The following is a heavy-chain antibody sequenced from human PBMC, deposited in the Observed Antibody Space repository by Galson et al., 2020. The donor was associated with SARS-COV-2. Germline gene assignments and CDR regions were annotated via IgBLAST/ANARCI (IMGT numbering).Heavy chain of an antibody. CDR2: ISGNSGKT. CDR3: ARVTVFYYYMDV. V-gene: IGHV1-18*01. D-gene: IGHD4-4*01. J-gene: IGHJ6*03. CDR1: GYTFTNFG. Sequence: ASVKVSCKASGYTFTNFGISWVRQAPGQGLEWMGWISGNSGKTNYAQKLQGRVTMTTDTSTSTAYMELMSLRSDDTAVYYCARVTVFYYYMDVWGKGTTVTVSS.